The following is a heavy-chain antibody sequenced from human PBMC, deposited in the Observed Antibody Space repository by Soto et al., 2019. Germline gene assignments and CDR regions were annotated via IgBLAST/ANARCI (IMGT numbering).Heavy chain of an antibody. CDR3: ARGGITAGMDV. CDR2: ISSSSSYI. Sequence: PGGSLRLSCAASGFTFSSHSMNWVRQAPGKGLEWVSSISSSSSYIYYADSVKGRFTISRDNAKNSLYLQMNSLRAEDTAVYYCARGGITAGMDVWGQGTTVTVSS. V-gene: IGHV3-21*01. CDR1: GFTFSSHS. D-gene: IGHD3-3*01. J-gene: IGHJ6*02.